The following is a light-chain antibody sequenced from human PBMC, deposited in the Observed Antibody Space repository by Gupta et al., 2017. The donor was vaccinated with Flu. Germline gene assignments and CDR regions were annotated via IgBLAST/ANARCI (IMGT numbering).Light chain of an antibody. V-gene: IGLV1-44*01. CDR1: NSNIGRNT. Sequence: QSLLTQPPSSSGPPGQRVTISCSGSNSNIGRNTLSWYQQLPGAAPKLLIQNDNHRPSGVPARFSGSKAATSASLTISGLQAEDEGDFYCATWDDSLNGPVFGGGTRLTVL. CDR3: ATWDDSLNGPV. CDR2: NDN. J-gene: IGLJ3*02.